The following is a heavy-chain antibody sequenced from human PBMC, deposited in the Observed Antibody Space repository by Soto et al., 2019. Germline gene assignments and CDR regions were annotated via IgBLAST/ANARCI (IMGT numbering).Heavy chain of an antibody. CDR1: GGTFSSYA. Sequence: SVKVSCKASGGTFSSYAISWVRQAPGQGLEWMGGIIPIFGTANYAQKFQGRVTITADESTSTAYMELSSLRSEDTAVYYCARDSSMVRGVITATDYYGMDVWGQGTTVTVSS. V-gene: IGHV1-69*13. CDR3: ARDSSMVRGVITATDYYGMDV. D-gene: IGHD3-10*01. CDR2: IIPIFGTA. J-gene: IGHJ6*02.